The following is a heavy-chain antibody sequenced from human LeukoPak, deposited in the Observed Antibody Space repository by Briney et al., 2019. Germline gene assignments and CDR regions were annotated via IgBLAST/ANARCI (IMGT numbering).Heavy chain of an antibody. D-gene: IGHD3-3*01. V-gene: IGHV1-18*01. CDR3: ARVPTYYDFWGGYIYYFDY. CDR1: GGTFSSYA. CDR2: ISAYNGNT. J-gene: IGHJ4*02. Sequence: GASVKVSCKASGGTFSSYAISWVRQAPGQGLEWMGWISAYNGNTNYAQKLQGRVTMATDTSTSTAYMELRSLRSDDTAVYYCARVPTYYDFWGGYIYYFDYWGQGTLVTVSS.